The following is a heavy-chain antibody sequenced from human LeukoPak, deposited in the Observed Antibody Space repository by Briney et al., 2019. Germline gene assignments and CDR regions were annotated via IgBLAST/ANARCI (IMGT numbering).Heavy chain of an antibody. CDR1: GYTFTGYS. CDR3: ARDVGYYGSGSYYHLDV. J-gene: IGHJ6*04. V-gene: IGHV1-2*02. Sequence: GASVKVSCKASGYTFTGYSMHWVRQAPGQGLEWMGWINPNSGGTNYAQKFQGRVTMTRDTSISTAYMELSRLRSDDTAVYYCARDVGYYGSGSYYHLDVWGKGTTVTVSS. CDR2: INPNSGGT. D-gene: IGHD3-10*01.